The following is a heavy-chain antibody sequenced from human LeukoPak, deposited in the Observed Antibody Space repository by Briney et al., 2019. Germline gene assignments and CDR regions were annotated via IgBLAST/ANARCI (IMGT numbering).Heavy chain of an antibody. Sequence: SETLSLTCTVSGGSISSYYWSWIRQPPGKGLEWIGYIYYSGSTNYNPSLKSRVTISVDTSKNQFSLKLSSVTAADTAVYYCAIEVRGQLGYFDYWGQGTLVTVSS. V-gene: IGHV4-59*01. J-gene: IGHJ4*02. CDR1: GGSISSYY. CDR3: AIEVRGQLGYFDY. D-gene: IGHD6-13*01. CDR2: IYYSGST.